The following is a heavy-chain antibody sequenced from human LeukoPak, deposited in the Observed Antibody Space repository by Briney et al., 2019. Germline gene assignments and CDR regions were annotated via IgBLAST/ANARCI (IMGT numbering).Heavy chain of an antibody. CDR2: INQGGNDK. J-gene: IGHJ4*02. D-gene: IGHD4-17*01. Sequence: GGSLRLSCAASGFIFSSRWMSWVRQAPGKGLEWGASINQGGNDKRHADSVKGRFTISRDNAKNSLSLQLNSPRAEDTAMYYCATLKDAVTTFDNWGQGTLVTVSS. CDR1: GFIFSSRW. CDR3: ATLKDAVTTFDN. V-gene: IGHV3-7*01.